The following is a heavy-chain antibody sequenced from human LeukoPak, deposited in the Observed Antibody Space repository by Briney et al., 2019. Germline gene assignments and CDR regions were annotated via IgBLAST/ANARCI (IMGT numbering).Heavy chain of an antibody. CDR3: ARDPGFSAFDI. CDR1: GCTISRSW. V-gene: IGHV3-7*01. CDR2: INQDGSVK. J-gene: IGHJ3*02. Sequence: GGSLRLSCAASGCTISRSWMTWVRQAPGKGLEFVANINQDGSVKNYVDFVRGRFTISRDNAKNSLYLQMNSLRAEDTAVYYCARDPGFSAFDIWGQGTMVTVSS. D-gene: IGHD6-25*01.